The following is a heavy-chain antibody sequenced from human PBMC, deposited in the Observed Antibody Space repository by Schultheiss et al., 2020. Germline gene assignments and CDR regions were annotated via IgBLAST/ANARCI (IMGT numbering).Heavy chain of an antibody. J-gene: IGHJ5*02. CDR2: IRQDGSEK. Sequence: GESLKISCTASGFTFSDYWMSWVRQAPGKGLEWVANIRQDGSEKYLDSVKGRFTISRDNAKNSLYLQMNSLRVEDTAVYYCARYSSAYSTWGQGTLVTVSS. V-gene: IGHV3-7*03. CDR1: GFTFSDYW. D-gene: IGHD6-25*01. CDR3: ARYSSAYST.